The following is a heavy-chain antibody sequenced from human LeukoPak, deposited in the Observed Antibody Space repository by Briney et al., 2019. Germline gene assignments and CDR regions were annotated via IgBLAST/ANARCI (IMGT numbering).Heavy chain of an antibody. V-gene: IGHV4-59*01. Sequence: SETLSLTCTVSGGSISTYYWTWIRQPPGKGLEWIGYISYSGSTNYNPSLKSRVTFSVDTSKSQFSLKLSSVTAADTAIYYCARCDILTGYFHFDYWGQGTLVTVSS. J-gene: IGHJ4*02. CDR2: ISYSGST. CDR1: GGSISTYY. D-gene: IGHD3-9*01. CDR3: ARCDILTGYFHFDY.